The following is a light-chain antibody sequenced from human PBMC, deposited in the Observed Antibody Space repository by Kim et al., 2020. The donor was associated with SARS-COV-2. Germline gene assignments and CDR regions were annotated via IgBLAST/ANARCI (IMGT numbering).Light chain of an antibody. V-gene: IGKV3-15*01. CDR1: QSVRNK. J-gene: IGKJ2*01. Sequence: SQGERAALSCMASQSVRNKSAWYQYKPGQPPRVVIYGASTRAPGIPARFSGSGSGTDFTLTVNSLQSEDFAVYYCHQYNDWPPGDTFGQGTKLEI. CDR3: HQYNDWPPGDT. CDR2: GAS.